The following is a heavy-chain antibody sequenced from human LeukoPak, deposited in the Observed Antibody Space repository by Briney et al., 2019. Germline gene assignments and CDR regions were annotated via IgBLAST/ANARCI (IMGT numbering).Heavy chain of an antibody. CDR3: ARDGRQRYVGAFDI. V-gene: IGHV3-53*01. J-gene: IGHJ3*02. CDR2: IYSGGST. Sequence: PGGSLRLSCAASGFTVSSNYMSWVRQAPGKGLEWVSVIYSGGSTYYADSVKGRFTISRDNSKNTLYLQMNSLRAEDTAVYYCARDGRQRYVGAFDIWGQGTMVTVSS. CDR1: GFTVSSNY. D-gene: IGHD2-15*01.